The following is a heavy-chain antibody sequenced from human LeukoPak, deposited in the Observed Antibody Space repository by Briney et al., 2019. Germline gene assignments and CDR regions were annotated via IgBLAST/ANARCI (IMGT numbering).Heavy chain of an antibody. D-gene: IGHD7-27*01. J-gene: IGHJ4*02. CDR2: IYSGGST. CDR1: GFTVSSNY. V-gene: IGHV3-53*01. Sequence: GGSLRLSCAASGFTVSSNYMSWVRQAPGKGLEWVSVIYSGGSTYYADSVKGRFTISRDNSKNTLYLQMNSLRAEDTAVYYCAGVSSWALGDYWGQGILVTVSS. CDR3: AGVSSWALGDY.